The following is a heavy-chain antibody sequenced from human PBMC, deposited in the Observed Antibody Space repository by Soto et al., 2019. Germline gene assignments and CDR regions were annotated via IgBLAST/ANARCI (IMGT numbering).Heavy chain of an antibody. V-gene: IGHV4-59*08. CDR3: ARRYGGNLDY. CDR1: GGSISSYY. Sequence: LSLTCTVSGGSISSYYWSWIRQPPGKGLEWIGYICYSGSTNYNPSLKSRVTISVDTSKNQFSLKLSSVTAADTAVYYCARRYGGNLDYWGQGTLVTVSS. J-gene: IGHJ4*02. D-gene: IGHD1-26*01. CDR2: ICYSGST.